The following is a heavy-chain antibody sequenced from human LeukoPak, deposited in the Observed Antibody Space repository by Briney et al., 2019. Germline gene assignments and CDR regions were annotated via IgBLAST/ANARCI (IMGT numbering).Heavy chain of an antibody. D-gene: IGHD3-10*02. J-gene: IGHJ6*04. CDR3: AELGITMIGGV. CDR2: ISKSNIYK. Sequence: GGSLRLFCAASGFTYSSYTMNWVRLAPGKGLECVSSISKSNIYKYYADSVRGRFTISRDNAKNSLYLQMNNLRAEDTAVYYCAELGITMIGGVWGKGTTVTISS. V-gene: IGHV3-21*01. CDR1: GFTYSSYT.